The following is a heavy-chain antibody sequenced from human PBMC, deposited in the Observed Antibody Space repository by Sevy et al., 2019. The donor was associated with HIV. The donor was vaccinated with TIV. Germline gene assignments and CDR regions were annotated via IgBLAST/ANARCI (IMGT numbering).Heavy chain of an antibody. CDR2: IYYSGST. D-gene: IGHD6-19*01. V-gene: IGHV4-31*03. J-gene: IGHJ4*02. Sequence: SETLSLTCTVSGGSISSGGYYWSWIRQHPGKGLVWIGYIYYSGSTYYNPSLKSRVTISVDPSRNQFSLKLSSATAAETAVYYCAGDPGDSSGWYYDYWGQGTLVTVSS. CDR1: GGSISSGGYY. CDR3: AGDPGDSSGWYYDY.